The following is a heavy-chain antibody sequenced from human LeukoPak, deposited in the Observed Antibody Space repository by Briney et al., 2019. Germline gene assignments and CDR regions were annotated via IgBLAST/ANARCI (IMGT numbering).Heavy chain of an antibody. V-gene: IGHV3-48*03. CDR2: ISSSGRTI. CDR1: GFTFSSYE. J-gene: IGHJ5*02. CDR3: AKGGAVIAARPGWFDP. Sequence: PGGSLRLSCAASGFTFSSYEMNWVRQAPGKGLEWVSYISSSGRTIYYADSVKGRFTISRDNSKNTLYLQMNSLRAEDTAVYYCAKGGAVIAARPGWFDPWGQGTLVTVSS. D-gene: IGHD6-6*01.